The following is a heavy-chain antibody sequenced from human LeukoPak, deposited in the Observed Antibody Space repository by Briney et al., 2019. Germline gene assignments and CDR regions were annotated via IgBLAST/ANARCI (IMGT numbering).Heavy chain of an antibody. D-gene: IGHD6-19*01. J-gene: IGHJ6*03. Sequence: PGRSPRLSCAASGFTFSSYAMHWVRQAPGKGLEWVAVISYDGSNKYYADSVKGRFTISRDNSKNTLYLQMNSLRAEDTAVYYCAREGGHSSGWGTPAVLAMLYYYYMDVWGKGTTVTVSS. CDR1: GFTFSSYA. CDR3: AREGGHSSGWGTPAVLAMLYYYYMDV. V-gene: IGHV3-30*04. CDR2: ISYDGSNK.